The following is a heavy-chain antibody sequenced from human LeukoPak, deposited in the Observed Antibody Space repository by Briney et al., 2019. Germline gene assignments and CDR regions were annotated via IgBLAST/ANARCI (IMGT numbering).Heavy chain of an antibody. CDR1: GYTFTDYY. J-gene: IGHJ4*02. Sequence: GASVKVSCKASGYTFTDYYMHWVRQAPGQGLEWMGWINSNTGGTNYVQKFQGRVTMTRDTSISTLYMELSRLRSDDTAVYYCARDLGITCISTSCPPDYWGQGTLVTVSS. V-gene: IGHV1-2*02. CDR2: INSNTGGT. D-gene: IGHD2-2*01. CDR3: ARDLGITCISTSCPPDY.